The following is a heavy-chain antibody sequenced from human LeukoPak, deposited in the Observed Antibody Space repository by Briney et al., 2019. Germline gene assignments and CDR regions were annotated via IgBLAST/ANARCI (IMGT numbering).Heavy chain of an antibody. D-gene: IGHD3-10*01. V-gene: IGHV3-23*01. Sequence: VGYLRLSRAATGFDFSSYAMSWVGQAPGKGLEWVSGISGSGGSTFYADSVKGRFTISRDNSENTLYLQMNSLRAEDTAVYYCAKDITMVRGVIGYYGMDVWGQGTTVTVSS. CDR1: GFDFSSYA. CDR2: ISGSGGST. J-gene: IGHJ6*02. CDR3: AKDITMVRGVIGYYGMDV.